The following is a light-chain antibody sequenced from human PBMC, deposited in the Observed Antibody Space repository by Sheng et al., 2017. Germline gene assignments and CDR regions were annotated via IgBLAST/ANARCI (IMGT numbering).Light chain of an antibody. CDR2: AAS. Sequence: LLTQSPATLSLSPGERATLSCRASQSVHTYLAWYQQKPGQAPRLLISAASERATGIPARFTGSGSGTGFTLTISSLEPEDFAVYYCQQRANWPLTFGGGTKVEIK. CDR3: QQRANWPLT. V-gene: IGKV3-11*01. J-gene: IGKJ4*01. CDR1: QSVHTY.